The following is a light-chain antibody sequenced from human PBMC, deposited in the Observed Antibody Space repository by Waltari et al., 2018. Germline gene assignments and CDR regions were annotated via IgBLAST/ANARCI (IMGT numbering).Light chain of an antibody. CDR3: QQANSFPPT. J-gene: IGKJ3*01. Sequence: DIQMTQSPSSVSASVGDSVTITCRASQDVARCLALYQQKPGKAPNLLIYAASSLHSGVPSRFSGSGSGTDFTLTISSLQPDDFATYYCQQANSFPPTFGPGTTVDIK. V-gene: IGKV1D-12*01. CDR1: QDVARC. CDR2: AAS.